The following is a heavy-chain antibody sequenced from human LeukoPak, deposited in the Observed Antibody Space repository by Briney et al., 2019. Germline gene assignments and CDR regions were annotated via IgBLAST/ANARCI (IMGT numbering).Heavy chain of an antibody. CDR3: ARGGYSGYDRYNWFDP. D-gene: IGHD5-12*01. CDR1: GYTFTSYD. J-gene: IGHJ5*02. V-gene: IGHV1-8*01. CDR2: MNPNSGNT. Sequence: ASVKVSCKASGYTFTSYDINWVRQATGQGLEWMGWMNPNSGNTGYAQKFQGRVTMTRNISISTAYMELSSLRSEDTAVYYCARGGYSGYDRYNWFDPWGQGTLVTVSS.